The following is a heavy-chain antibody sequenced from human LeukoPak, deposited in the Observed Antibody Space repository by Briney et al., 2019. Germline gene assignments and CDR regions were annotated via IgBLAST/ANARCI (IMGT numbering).Heavy chain of an antibody. CDR3: ARLVSIAARPWNWFDP. Sequence: SETLSLTCAVSGGSISSSNWWSWVRQPPGKGLEWIGEIYHSGSTNYNPSLKSRVTISVDTSKNQFSLKLSSVTAADTAVYYCARLVSIAARPWNWFDPWGQGTLVTVSS. J-gene: IGHJ5*02. CDR1: GGSISSSNW. D-gene: IGHD6-6*01. CDR2: IYHSGST. V-gene: IGHV4-4*02.